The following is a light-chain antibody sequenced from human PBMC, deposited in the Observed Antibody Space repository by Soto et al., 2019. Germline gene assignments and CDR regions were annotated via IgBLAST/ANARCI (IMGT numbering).Light chain of an antibody. Sequence: DIQMTQSPSSLSASVGDRVTITCRASQNIDNYLHWYQQKPGKAPKLLIYAASTLQSGVPSRFRGSGSGTDFTLTISSLQPEDFGTYYCQQSYPTPPYTFGQGTKLEIK. CDR2: AAS. V-gene: IGKV1-39*01. CDR3: QQSYPTPPYT. CDR1: QNIDNY. J-gene: IGKJ2*01.